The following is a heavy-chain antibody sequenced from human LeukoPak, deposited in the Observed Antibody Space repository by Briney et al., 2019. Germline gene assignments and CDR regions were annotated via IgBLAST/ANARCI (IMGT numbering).Heavy chain of an antibody. V-gene: IGHV4-34*01. J-gene: IGHJ6*02. CDR1: GGSFSDYY. D-gene: IGHD6-19*01. CDR3: ARNRGWYATDV. Sequence: TSETLSLTCAVYGGSFSDYYWSWIRQSPGKGLEWIGEINHSGSTNYNPSLKSRVTISVDTSKNQFSLKLSSVTAADTAVYYCARNRGWYATDVWGQGAAVTVSS. CDR2: INHSGST.